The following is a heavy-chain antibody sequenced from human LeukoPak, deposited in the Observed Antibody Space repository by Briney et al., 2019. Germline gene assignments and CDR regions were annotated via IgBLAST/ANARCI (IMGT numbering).Heavy chain of an antibody. CDR2: ISGSGGST. CDR1: GFTFSSYG. J-gene: IGHJ4*02. Sequence: GGSLRLSCAASGFTFSSYGMSWVRQAPGKGLEWVSAISGSGGSTYYADSVKGRFTISRDNSKNTLYLQMNSLRAEDTAAYYCAKEVRDIVLLWFGELGNFDYWGQGTLVTVSS. D-gene: IGHD3-10*01. V-gene: IGHV3-23*01. CDR3: AKEVRDIVLLWFGELGNFDY.